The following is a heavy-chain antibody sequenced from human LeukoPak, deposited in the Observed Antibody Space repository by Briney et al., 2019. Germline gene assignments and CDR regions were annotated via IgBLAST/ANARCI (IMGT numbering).Heavy chain of an antibody. CDR2: INHSGST. V-gene: IGHV4-34*01. Sequence: PSETLSLTCAVYGESFSGYYWSWIRQPPGKGLEWIGEINHSGSTNYNPSLKSRVTISVDTSKNQFSLKLSSVTAADTAVYYCATRYYDFWSGYYRPFDYWGQGTLVTVSS. J-gene: IGHJ4*02. CDR3: ATRYYDFWSGYYRPFDY. D-gene: IGHD3-3*01. CDR1: GESFSGYY.